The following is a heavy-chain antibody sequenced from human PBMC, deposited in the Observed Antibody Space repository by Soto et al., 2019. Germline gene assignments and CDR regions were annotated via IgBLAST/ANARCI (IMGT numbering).Heavy chain of an antibody. CDR2: IKQDGSEK. D-gene: IGHD4-17*01. Sequence: VQLVESGGGVVQPGRSLRLSCAASGFTFSSYAMHWVRQAPGKGLEWVANIKQDGSEKYYVDSVKGRFTISRDNAKNSLYLQMNSLRAEDTAVYYCARDRGDYSFDYWGQGTLVTVSS. CDR1: GFTFSSYA. V-gene: IGHV3-7*01. CDR3: ARDRGDYSFDY. J-gene: IGHJ4*02.